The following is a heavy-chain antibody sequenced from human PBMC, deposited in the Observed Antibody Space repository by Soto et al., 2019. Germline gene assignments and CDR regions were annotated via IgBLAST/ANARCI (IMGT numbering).Heavy chain of an antibody. CDR2: IKQDGSEK. V-gene: IGHV3-7*01. Sequence: PGGSLRFSCAASGFTFSSYWMSWVRQAPGKGLEWVANIKQDGSEKYYVDSVKGRFTISRDNAKNSLYLQMNSLRAEDTAVYYCAGEQITIFGVAPFDPWGQGTLVTVSS. CDR3: AGEQITIFGVAPFDP. CDR1: GFTFSSYW. J-gene: IGHJ5*02. D-gene: IGHD3-3*01.